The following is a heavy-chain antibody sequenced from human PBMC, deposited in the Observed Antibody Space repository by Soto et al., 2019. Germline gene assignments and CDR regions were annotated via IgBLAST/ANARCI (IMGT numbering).Heavy chain of an antibody. V-gene: IGHV1-69*13. Sequence: SVKVSCKTSGGTFNTHAISWVRQAPGHGFEWMGGIIPIYGIPSHAQKFQGRVTITADEPTTTVYMELSSLRSDDTAVYYCARGPNWNARYYYYGMDVWGQGTTVTVSS. J-gene: IGHJ6*02. CDR2: IIPIYGIP. D-gene: IGHD1-1*01. CDR1: GGTFNTHA. CDR3: ARGPNWNARYYYYGMDV.